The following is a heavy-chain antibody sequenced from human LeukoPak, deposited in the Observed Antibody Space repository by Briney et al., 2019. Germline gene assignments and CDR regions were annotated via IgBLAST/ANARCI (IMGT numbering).Heavy chain of an antibody. J-gene: IGHJ5*02. CDR2: INHSGST. Sequence: SETLSLTCAVYGGSFSGYYWSWIRQPPGKGLEWIGEINHSGSTNYNPSLKSRVTISVDTSKNQFSLKLSSVTAADTAVYYCARGRYCSGGSCCYNPWGQGTLVTVSS. CDR3: ARGRYCSGGSCCYNP. V-gene: IGHV4-34*01. D-gene: IGHD2-15*01. CDR1: GGSFSGYY.